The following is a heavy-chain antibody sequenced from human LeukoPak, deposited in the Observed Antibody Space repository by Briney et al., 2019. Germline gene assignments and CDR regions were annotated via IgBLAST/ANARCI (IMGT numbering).Heavy chain of an antibody. J-gene: IGHJ4*02. D-gene: IGHD5-12*01. V-gene: IGHV3-43*02. Sequence: GGSLRLSCAASGFTFDDYAMHWVRQAPGKGLEWVSLISGDGGSTYYADSVKGRFTISRDNSKNSLYLQMNSLRTEDTAFYYCAKANSGYDYYFDYWGQGTLVTVSS. CDR2: ISGDGGST. CDR3: AKANSGYDYYFDY. CDR1: GFTFDDYA.